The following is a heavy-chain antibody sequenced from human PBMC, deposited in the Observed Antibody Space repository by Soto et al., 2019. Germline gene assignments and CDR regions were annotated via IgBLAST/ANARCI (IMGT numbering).Heavy chain of an antibody. Sequence: EVQLLESGGGLVQPGGSLRLSCAASGFTFSSYAMSWVRQAPGKGLEWVSAISGSGGSTYYADSVKGRFTISRDNSKNTLYLQMNSLRAEDTAVYYCAKDQPTAYCTNGVCYSDYWGQGTLVTVSS. D-gene: IGHD2-8*01. CDR2: ISGSGGST. CDR3: AKDQPTAYCTNGVCYSDY. CDR1: GFTFSSYA. V-gene: IGHV3-23*01. J-gene: IGHJ4*02.